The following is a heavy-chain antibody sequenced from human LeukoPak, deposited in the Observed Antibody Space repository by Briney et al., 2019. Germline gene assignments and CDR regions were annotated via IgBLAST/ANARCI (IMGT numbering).Heavy chain of an antibody. D-gene: IGHD2-2*02. CDR1: GFTFSNAW. CDR2: IISKTDGGTT. CDR3: TTSKYQLLYPCYYGMDV. V-gene: IGHV3-15*01. J-gene: IGHJ6*02. Sequence: GGSLRLSSAASGFTFSNAWMSWVRQAPGKGLEWVGRIISKTDGGTTDYAAPVKGRFTISRDDSKNTLYLQMNSLKTEDTAVYYCTTSKYQLLYPCYYGMDVWGQGTTVTVSS.